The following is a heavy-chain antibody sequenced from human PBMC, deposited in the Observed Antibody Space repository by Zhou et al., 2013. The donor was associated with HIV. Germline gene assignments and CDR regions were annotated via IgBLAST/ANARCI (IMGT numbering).Heavy chain of an antibody. CDR2: IIPIFGTA. Sequence: QVQXVQSGAEVKKPGSSVKVSCKASGGTFSSYAISWVRQAPGQGLEWMGGIIPIFGTANYAQKFQGRVTITTDESTSTAYMELSSLRSEDTAVYYCARRSDCSGGSCYGEGAFDIWGQGTMVTVSS. CDR3: ARRSDCSGGSCYGEGAFDI. CDR1: GGTFSSYA. V-gene: IGHV1-69*05. J-gene: IGHJ3*02. D-gene: IGHD2-15*01.